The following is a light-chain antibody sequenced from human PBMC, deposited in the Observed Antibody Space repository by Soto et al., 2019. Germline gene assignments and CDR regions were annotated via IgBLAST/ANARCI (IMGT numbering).Light chain of an antibody. Sequence: QSVLTQPASVSRSPGQSITISCTGTSSDVGAYNYVSWYQHHPGKVPKLLIYEVTNRPSGVSDRFSGSKSGNTASLTISGLQAEDEVDYYGSSQRVSSTPIVLGSGIKSTVL. CDR2: EVT. J-gene: IGLJ1*01. V-gene: IGLV2-14*01. CDR1: SSDVGAYNY. CDR3: SSQRVSSTPIV.